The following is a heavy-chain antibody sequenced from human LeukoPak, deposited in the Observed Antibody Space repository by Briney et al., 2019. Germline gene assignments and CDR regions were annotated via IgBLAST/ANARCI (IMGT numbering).Heavy chain of an antibody. V-gene: IGHV1-2*04. CDR1: GYTFTGYY. CDR2: INTNSGGT. CDR3: ARGMDTGSGSYDFDY. D-gene: IGHD1-26*01. Sequence: GASVTVSCKASGYTFTGYYMHWVRQAPGQGLEWMGWINTNSGGTNYSQKVQGWVTITRDTSISTAYMELSRLRSDDTAVYYCARGMDTGSGSYDFDYWGQGTLVTVSS. J-gene: IGHJ4*02.